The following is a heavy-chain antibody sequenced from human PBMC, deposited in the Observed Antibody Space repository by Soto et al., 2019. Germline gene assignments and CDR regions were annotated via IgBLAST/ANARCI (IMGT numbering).Heavy chain of an antibody. CDR1: GGSISSGGYS. J-gene: IGHJ5*02. CDR2: IYYSGST. Sequence: PSETLSLTCAVSGGSISSGGYSWSWIRQPPGKGLGWIGYIYYSGSTNYNPSLKSRVTISVDTSKNQFSLKLSSVSAADTAVYYCARRLFYYDSSGYPNNNWFDPWGQGTLVTVSS. CDR3: ARRLFYYDSSGYPNNNWFDP. D-gene: IGHD3-22*01. V-gene: IGHV4-61*08.